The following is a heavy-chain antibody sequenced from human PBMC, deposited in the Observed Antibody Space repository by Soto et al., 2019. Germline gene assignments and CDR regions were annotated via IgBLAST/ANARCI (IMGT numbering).Heavy chain of an antibody. CDR1: GFTFDDYA. V-gene: IGHV3-9*01. Sequence: EVQLVESGGSLVQPGRSLRLSCAASGFTFDDYAMHWVRQAPGKGLEWVSGISWNSGSIGYADSVKGRFTISRDNAKNSLYLQMNSLRAEDTALYYCAKAVGSYGNFDYWGQGTLVTVSS. CDR3: AKAVGSYGNFDY. CDR2: ISWNSGSI. J-gene: IGHJ4*02. D-gene: IGHD5-18*01.